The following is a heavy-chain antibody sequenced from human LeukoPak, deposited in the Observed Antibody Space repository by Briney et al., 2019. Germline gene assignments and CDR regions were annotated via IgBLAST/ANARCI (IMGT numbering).Heavy chain of an antibody. D-gene: IGHD3-22*01. CDR3: AKGGSYYYDSSGYYNWFDP. V-gene: IGHV1-46*01. Sequence: GASVKVSCKASGYSFTNYYIHWVRQAPGQGLEWMGMINPSDSSATYPQKFQGRVTMTRDTSTSTVYMELSSLRSEDTAVYYCAKGGSYYYDSSGYYNWFDPWGQGTLVTVSS. J-gene: IGHJ5*02. CDR2: INPSDSSA. CDR1: GYSFTNYY.